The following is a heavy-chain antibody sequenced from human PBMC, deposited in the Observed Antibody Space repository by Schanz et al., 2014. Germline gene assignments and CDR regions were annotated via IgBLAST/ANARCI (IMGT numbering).Heavy chain of an antibody. V-gene: IGHV3-30*18. D-gene: IGHD6-25*01. Sequence: QVQLVESGGGVVQPGRSLRLSCAASGFNFRNYGMHWVRQAPGKGLEWVAGATFDGTKKYYGDSVKGRFTISRDNSNNTLSLQMNSLRPEDTAVYFCAKGGYGPPYIIDYWGQGTLVTVSS. CDR2: ATFDGTKK. CDR3: AKGGYGPPYIIDY. J-gene: IGHJ4*02. CDR1: GFNFRNYG.